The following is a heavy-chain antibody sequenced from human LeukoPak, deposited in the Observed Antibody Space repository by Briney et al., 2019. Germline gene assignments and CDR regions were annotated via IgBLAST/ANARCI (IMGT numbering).Heavy chain of an antibody. CDR2: INGDGSSS. Sequence: GGSLRLSCAASGFTFTTYWMHWVRQAPGKGLVWVSRINGDGSSSNYADSVKGRLTISRDNARNTLYLQMNSLRAEDTALYYCARTSPTSHFDFWGQGTLVTVSS. CDR3: ARTSPTSHFDF. V-gene: IGHV3-74*01. CDR1: GFTFTTYW. D-gene: IGHD3-16*01. J-gene: IGHJ4*02.